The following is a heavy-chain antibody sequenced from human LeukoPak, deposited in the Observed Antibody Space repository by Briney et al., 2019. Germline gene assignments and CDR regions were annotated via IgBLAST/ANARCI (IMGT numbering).Heavy chain of an antibody. CDR1: GYTFKNYD. Sequence: GASVKVSCKASGYTFKNYDINWVRQATGQGLEWMGWMNPNSGNTGFAQKFQDRVSMTRDTSINTAYMELTSLRSGDTAVYYCARATPGGLHGYSFDYWGQVTVVTVYS. V-gene: IGHV1-8*02. D-gene: IGHD5-24*01. CDR3: ARATPGGLHGYSFDY. J-gene: IGHJ4*02. CDR2: MNPNSGNT.